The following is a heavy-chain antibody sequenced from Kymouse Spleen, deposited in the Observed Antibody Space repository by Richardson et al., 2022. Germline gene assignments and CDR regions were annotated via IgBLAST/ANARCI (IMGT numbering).Heavy chain of an antibody. CDR1: GGSISSSSYY. Sequence: QLQLQESGPGLVKPSETLSLTCTVSGGSISSSSYYWGWIRQPPGKGLEWIGSIYYSGSTYYNPSLKSRVTISVDTSKNQFSLKLSSVTAADTAVYYCARQRV*QLGTGSTPGAREPWSPSPQ. D-gene: IGHD6-6*01. CDR2: IYYSGST. V-gene: IGHV4-39*01. CDR3: ARQRV*QLGTGSTP. J-gene: IGHJ5*02.